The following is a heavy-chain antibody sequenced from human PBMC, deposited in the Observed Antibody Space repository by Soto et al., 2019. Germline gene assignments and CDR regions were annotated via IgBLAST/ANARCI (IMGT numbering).Heavy chain of an antibody. Sequence: QVQLVESGGGVVQPGRSLRLSCAASGFTFSSYGMHWVRQAPGKGLEWVAVISYDGSNKYYADSVKGRFTISRDNSKNTLYLQMNSLRAEDTAVYYCANANYYDSSGYLYWGQGTQVTVSS. CDR2: ISYDGSNK. V-gene: IGHV3-30*18. CDR1: GFTFSSYG. CDR3: ANANYYDSSGYLY. J-gene: IGHJ4*02. D-gene: IGHD3-22*01.